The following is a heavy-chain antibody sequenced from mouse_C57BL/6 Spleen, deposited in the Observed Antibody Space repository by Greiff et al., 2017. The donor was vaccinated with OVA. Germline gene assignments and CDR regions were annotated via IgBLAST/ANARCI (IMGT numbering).Heavy chain of an antibody. J-gene: IGHJ2*01. V-gene: IGHV1-52*01. D-gene: IGHD1-1*01. CDR3: ARSPPYYYGSSYDY. Sequence: QVQLKQPGAELVRPGSSVKLSCKASGYTFTSYWMHWVKQRPIQGLEWIGNIDPSDSETHYNQKFKDKATLTVDKSSSTAYMQLSSLTSEDSAVYYCARSPPYYYGSSYDYWGQGTTLTVSS. CDR2: IDPSDSET. CDR1: GYTFTSYW.